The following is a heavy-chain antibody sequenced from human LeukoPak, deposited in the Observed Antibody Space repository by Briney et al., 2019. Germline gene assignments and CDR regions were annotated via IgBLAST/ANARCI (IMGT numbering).Heavy chain of an antibody. CDR1: GFTSSNHY. CDR3: TRVGYIDEGIDY. CDR2: ISSGSSSI. V-gene: IGHV3-21*01. J-gene: IGHJ4*02. Sequence: GGSLRLSCAASGFTSSNHYMNWVRQAPGKELEWVSSISSGSSSIYYADSVKGRFTISRDNAKSSLYLQMNSLRAEDTAIYYCTRVGYIDEGIDYWGQGTLVTVSS. D-gene: IGHD5-24*01.